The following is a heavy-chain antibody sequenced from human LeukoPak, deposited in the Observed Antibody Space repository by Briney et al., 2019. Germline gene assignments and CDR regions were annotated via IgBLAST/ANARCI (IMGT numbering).Heavy chain of an antibody. Sequence: SETLSLTCTVSGGSISGYYWSWIRQPPGKGLEWIGYIYYSGSTNYNPSLKSRVTISVDTSQNQFSLKLTSVTAADTAVYYCARHVPGCNGGTCYSFWFDPWVQGTLVTVSS. CDR3: ARHVPGCNGGTCYSFWFDP. J-gene: IGHJ5*02. V-gene: IGHV4-59*08. CDR1: GGSISGYY. CDR2: IYYSGST. D-gene: IGHD2-15*01.